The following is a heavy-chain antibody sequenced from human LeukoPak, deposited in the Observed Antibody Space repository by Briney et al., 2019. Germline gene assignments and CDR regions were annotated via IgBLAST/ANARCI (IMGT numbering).Heavy chain of an antibody. CDR2: ISWNSGSI. CDR1: GFTFDDYA. J-gene: IGHJ4*02. D-gene: IGHD6-13*01. Sequence: GRSLRLSCAASGFTFDDYAMHWVRQAPGKGLEWVSGISWNSGSIGYADPVKGRFTISRDNAKNSLYLQMNSLRAEDTALYYCAKENPTQAGAFDYWGQGTLVTVSS. V-gene: IGHV3-9*01. CDR3: AKENPTQAGAFDY.